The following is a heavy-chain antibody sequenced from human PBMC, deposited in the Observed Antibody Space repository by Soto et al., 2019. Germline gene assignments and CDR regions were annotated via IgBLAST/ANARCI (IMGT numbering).Heavy chain of an antibody. V-gene: IGHV3-43*01. CDR2: ISWDGGST. D-gene: IGHD3-22*01. J-gene: IGHJ4*02. CDR3: AKGYYYDSSGFPFDY. Sequence: ESGGVVVQPGGSLRLSCAASGFTFDDYTMHWVRQAPGKGLEWVSLISWDGGSTYYADSVKGRFTISRDNSKNSLYLQMNSLRTEVTALYYCAKGYYYDSSGFPFDYWGQGTLVTVSS. CDR1: GFTFDDYT.